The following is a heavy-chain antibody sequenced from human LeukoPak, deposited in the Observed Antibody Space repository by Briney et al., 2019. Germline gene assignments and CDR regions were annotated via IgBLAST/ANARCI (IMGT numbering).Heavy chain of an antibody. CDR1: GGSFSGYY. Sequence: PSETLSLTCAVYGGSFSGYYWSWIRQPPGKGLEWIGEINHSGSTNYNPSLKSRVTISVDTSKNQFSLKLSSVTAADTAVYYCARGVSGGSCYSPSCYYGMDVWGQGTTVTVSS. CDR3: ARGVSGGSCYSPSCYYGMDV. J-gene: IGHJ6*02. CDR2: INHSGST. V-gene: IGHV4-34*01. D-gene: IGHD2-15*01.